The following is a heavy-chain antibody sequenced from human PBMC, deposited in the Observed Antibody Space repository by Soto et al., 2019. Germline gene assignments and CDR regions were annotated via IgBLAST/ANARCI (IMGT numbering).Heavy chain of an antibody. Sequence: QVLLVQSGAEVKKPGASVKVSCKASGFSFTTYYMHCVRQAPGQGLQWMGVINPSGDATTYAQRFQGRVTLTKDTSASTVYMELSSLRSEDTAVYYCTRDWELGYWGQGTLVTVSS. CDR1: GFSFTTYY. D-gene: IGHD3-10*01. CDR2: INPSGDAT. CDR3: TRDWELGY. J-gene: IGHJ4*02. V-gene: IGHV1-46*01.